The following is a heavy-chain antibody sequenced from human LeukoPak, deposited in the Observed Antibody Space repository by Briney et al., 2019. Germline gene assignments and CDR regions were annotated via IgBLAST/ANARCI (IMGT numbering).Heavy chain of an antibody. CDR3: ARRGYCSGRSCPYFDY. D-gene: IGHD2-15*01. CDR2: NYSGGSDS. Sequence: GEAPKISCKGSGYRFTNHWIGWVRQVPGEGLEGIGINYSGGSDSRYCPSFEGQVTISVDKNISTAYRQWSSLQPSATAMYYCARRGYCSGRSCPYFDYWGQGTLVTVSS. V-gene: IGHV5-51*01. CDR1: GYRFTNHW. J-gene: IGHJ4*02.